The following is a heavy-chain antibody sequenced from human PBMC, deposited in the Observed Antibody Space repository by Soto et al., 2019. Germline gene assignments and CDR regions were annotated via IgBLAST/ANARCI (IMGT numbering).Heavy chain of an antibody. J-gene: IGHJ4*02. D-gene: IGHD3-22*01. CDR2: IYWNDDK. Sequence: SGPTLVNPTQTLTLTCTFSGFSLSTSGVGVGWIRQPPGKALEWLALIYWNDDKRYSPSLKSRLTITKDTSKNQVVLTMTNMDPVDTASYYCAHQAQYYSSGYYYLEYWGQGTLVTVSS. V-gene: IGHV2-5*01. CDR1: GFSLSTSGVG. CDR3: AHQAQYYSSGYYYLEY.